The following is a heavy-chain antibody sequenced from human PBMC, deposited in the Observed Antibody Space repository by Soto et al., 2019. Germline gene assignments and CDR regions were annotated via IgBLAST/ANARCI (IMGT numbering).Heavy chain of an antibody. J-gene: IGHJ4*02. V-gene: IGHV3-7*01. CDR3: MTDHGGW. Sequence: EVQLVESGGGLVQPGGSLRLSCGASGFTFYTYWMNWVRQAPGMGLEWVANIKSDGSEKYYVDSVKGRFTISRDNTKNSMYLQMNGLRVGATAMYHCMTDHGGWWGPGTLVTVSS. D-gene: IGHD6-19*01. CDR1: GFTFYTYW. CDR2: IKSDGSEK.